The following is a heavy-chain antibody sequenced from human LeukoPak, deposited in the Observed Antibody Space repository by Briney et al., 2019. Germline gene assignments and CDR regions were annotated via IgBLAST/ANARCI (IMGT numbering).Heavy chain of an antibody. V-gene: IGHV4-34*01. CDR1: GGSFSGYY. CDR3: ARQKRNYYYMDV. CDR2: INHSGST. J-gene: IGHJ6*03. Sequence: SETLSLTCAVYGGSFSGYYWSWIRQPPGKGLEWIGEINHSGSTNYNPSLKSRVTISVDTSKNQFSLKLSSVTAADTAVYYCARQKRNYYYMDVWGIGTTVTVSS.